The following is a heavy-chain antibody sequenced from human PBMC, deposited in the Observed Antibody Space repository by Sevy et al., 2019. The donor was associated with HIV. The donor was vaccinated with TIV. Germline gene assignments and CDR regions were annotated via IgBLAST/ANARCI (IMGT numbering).Heavy chain of an antibody. V-gene: IGHV3-53*01. Sequence: GGSLRLSCAASGFSISNNYTAWVRQAPGKGLEWVSVIYSGGSPYYADSVKGRFALSRDMSKNTVYLQMNSLRAEDTAVYYCARGYCGGGSFTAFDPWGQGTLVTVSA. D-gene: IGHD2-21*01. J-gene: IGHJ5*02. CDR2: IYSGGSP. CDR3: ARGYCGGGSFTAFDP. CDR1: GFSISNNY.